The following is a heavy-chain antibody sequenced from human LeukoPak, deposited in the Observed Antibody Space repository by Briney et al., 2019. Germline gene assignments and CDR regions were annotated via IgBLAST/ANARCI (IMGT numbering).Heavy chain of an antibody. D-gene: IGHD5-24*01. V-gene: IGHV1-69*04. CDR1: GGTFSSYA. CDR2: IIPILGIA. CDR3: ARVIGEMATMTDY. J-gene: IGHJ4*02. Sequence: ASVKVSCKASGGTFSSYAISWVRQAPGQGLEWMGRIIPILGIANYAQKFQGRVTITADKSTSTAYMELSSLRSEDTAVYYCARVIGEMATMTDYWGQGTLVTVSS.